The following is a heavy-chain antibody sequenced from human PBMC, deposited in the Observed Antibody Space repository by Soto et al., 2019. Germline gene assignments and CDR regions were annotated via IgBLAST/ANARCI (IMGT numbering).Heavy chain of an antibody. CDR3: AHILPTVTTFGYDAFDI. Sequence: ASVKVSCKASGYTFTSYYMHWVRPAPGQGLEWMGIINPSGGSTSYAQKFQGRVTMTRDTSTSTVYMELSSLRSEDTAVYYCAHILPTVTTFGYDAFDIWGQGTMVTVSS. D-gene: IGHD4-17*01. J-gene: IGHJ3*02. V-gene: IGHV1-46*03. CDR2: INPSGGST. CDR1: GYTFTSYY.